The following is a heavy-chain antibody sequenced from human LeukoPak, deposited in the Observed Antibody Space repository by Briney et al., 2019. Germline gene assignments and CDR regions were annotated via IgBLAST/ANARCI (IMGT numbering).Heavy chain of an antibody. D-gene: IGHD5-18*01. Sequence: PGGSLRLSRAASGFTFSSYETNWVRQAPGKGLEWVSYISSSGSTIYYADSVKGRFTISRDNAKNSLYLQMNSLRAEDTAVYYCARPDVDTAMAIDYWGQGTLVTVSS. CDR1: GFTFSSYE. J-gene: IGHJ4*02. CDR3: ARPDVDTAMAIDY. CDR2: ISSSGSTI. V-gene: IGHV3-48*03.